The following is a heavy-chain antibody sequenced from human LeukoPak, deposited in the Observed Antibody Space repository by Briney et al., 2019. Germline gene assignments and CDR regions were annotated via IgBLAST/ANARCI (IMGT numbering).Heavy chain of an antibody. CDR1: GGSIRSYY. J-gene: IGHJ4*02. Sequence: PSETLSLTCSVSGGSIRSYYWSWLRQPPGKGLEWIGYIYYSGSTNYNPSLKSRVTISVDTTKNQFSLKLSSVTAADTAVYYCASGSYYFDYWGQGTLVTVSS. CDR3: ASGSYYFDY. D-gene: IGHD1-26*01. V-gene: IGHV4-59*08. CDR2: IYYSGST.